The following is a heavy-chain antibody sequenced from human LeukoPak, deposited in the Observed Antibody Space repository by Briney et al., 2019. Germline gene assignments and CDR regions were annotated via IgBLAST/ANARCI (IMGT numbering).Heavy chain of an antibody. CDR2: ISGSGGST. J-gene: IGHJ5*02. CDR3: AKDGLTTVTFDWFDP. Sequence: GGSLRLSCAASGFTFSSYAMSWVRQAPGKGLEWVSAISGSGGSTYYADSVEGRFTISRDNSKNTLYLQMNSLRAEDTAVYYCAKDGLTTVTFDWFDPWGQGTLVTVST. D-gene: IGHD4-11*01. CDR1: GFTFSSYA. V-gene: IGHV3-23*01.